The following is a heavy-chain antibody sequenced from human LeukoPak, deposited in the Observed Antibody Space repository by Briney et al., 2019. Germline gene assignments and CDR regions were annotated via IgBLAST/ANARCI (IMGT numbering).Heavy chain of an antibody. CDR2: IYYSGTP. D-gene: IGHD2-2*01. CDR3: GRRGYSRSHFDS. CDR1: AGSISSSSYY. V-gene: IGHV4-39*01. J-gene: IGHJ4*02. Sequence: SETLSLTCTVSAGSISSSSYYWGWIRQPPGKGLEWIGSIYYSGTPSYNPSLRSRVTMSVDTSKNQFSLKLTSVTAADTAIHYCGRRGYSRSHFDSWGQGTLVSVSS.